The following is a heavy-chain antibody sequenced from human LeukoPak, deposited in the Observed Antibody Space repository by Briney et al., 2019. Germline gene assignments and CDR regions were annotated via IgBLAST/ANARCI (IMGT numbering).Heavy chain of an antibody. D-gene: IGHD5-18*01. Sequence: GGSLRLSCSASGFTFSGYAMQWVRQAPGRGLGYVSDINNDGGSTNYADSLKGRFTISRDNSKNTLFLQMSSLRAEDTAIYYCVKASGYRYGSYYFDYWGQGALVTVSS. V-gene: IGHV3-64D*09. CDR3: VKASGYRYGSYYFDY. CDR1: GFTFSGYA. CDR2: INNDGGST. J-gene: IGHJ4*02.